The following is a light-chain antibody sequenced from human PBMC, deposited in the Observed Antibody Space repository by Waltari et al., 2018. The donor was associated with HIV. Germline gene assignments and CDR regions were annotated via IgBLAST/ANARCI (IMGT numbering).Light chain of an antibody. J-gene: IGLJ2*01. V-gene: IGLV1-44*01. CDR2: SSN. CDR1: SSNIGKNP. Sequence: QSVLTQPPSASGTPGQRVTISCSGSSSNIGKNPVNWYQQLPGTAPKLLIYSSNRRPSGVPDRFSGSKSGTSASLAISGLQSEDEADYFCAAWDDSLDGHVLFGGGTKLTVL. CDR3: AAWDDSLDGHVL.